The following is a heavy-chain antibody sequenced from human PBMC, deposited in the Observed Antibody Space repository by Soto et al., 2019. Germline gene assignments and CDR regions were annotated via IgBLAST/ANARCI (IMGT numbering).Heavy chain of an antibody. J-gene: IGHJ5*02. V-gene: IGHV4-39*01. CDR3: AGGYPRAFDP. Sequence: KASETLFLTCTVSGGSISSSSYYWGWIRQPPGKGLEWIGSIYYSGSTYYNPSLKSRVTISVGTSKNQFSLKLSSVTAADTAVYYCAGGYPRAFDPWGQGTLVT. CDR2: IYYSGST. D-gene: IGHD3-22*01. CDR1: GGSISSSSYY.